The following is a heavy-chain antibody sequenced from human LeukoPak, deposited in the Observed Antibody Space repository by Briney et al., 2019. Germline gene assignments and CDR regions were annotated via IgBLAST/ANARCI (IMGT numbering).Heavy chain of an antibody. CDR1: GDSISSYY. CDR3: ARLYGDYVYFDY. CDR2: IYYSGST. J-gene: IGHJ4*02. V-gene: IGHV4-59*12. D-gene: IGHD4-17*01. Sequence: SETLSLTCTVSGDSISSYYWSWIRQHPGKGLEWIGYIYYSGSTNYNPSLKSRVTISVDTSKNQFSLKLSSVTAADTAVYYCARLYGDYVYFDYWGQGTLVTVSS.